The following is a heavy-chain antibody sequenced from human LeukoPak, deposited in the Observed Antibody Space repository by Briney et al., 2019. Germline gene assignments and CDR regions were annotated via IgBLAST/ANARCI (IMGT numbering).Heavy chain of an antibody. V-gene: IGHV1-18*04. CDR1: GYSFTSYY. CDR2: TSGTGYNT. CDR3: ARSQCPDSTSCYYFFYFDF. J-gene: IGHJ4*02. Sequence: ASVKVSCKASGYSFTSYYIHWVRQAPGQGLEWMAWTSGTGYNTDYTQRFQGRVSVTTDTSTSTAFLEVRSLGSEDTAIYYCARSQCPDSTSCYYFFYFDFWGQGTPVTVSS. D-gene: IGHD2-2*01.